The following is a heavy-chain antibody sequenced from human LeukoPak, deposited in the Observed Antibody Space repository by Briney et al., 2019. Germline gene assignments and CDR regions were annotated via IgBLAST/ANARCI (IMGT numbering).Heavy chain of an antibody. CDR2: IWYDGSNK. Sequence: GRSLRLSCAASGFTFSSYGMHWVRQAPGKGLEWVAVIWYDGSNKYYADSVKGRFTISRDNSKNTLYLQMNSLRAEDTAVYYCAREYGSGSYYNGFDYWGQGTLVTVSS. CDR3: AREYGSGSYYNGFDY. CDR1: GFTFSSYG. D-gene: IGHD3-10*01. V-gene: IGHV3-33*01. J-gene: IGHJ4*02.